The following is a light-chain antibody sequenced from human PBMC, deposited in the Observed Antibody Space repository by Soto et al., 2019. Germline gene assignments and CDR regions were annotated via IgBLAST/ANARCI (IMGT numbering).Light chain of an antibody. CDR2: AAS. Sequence: DIQMTQSPSSLSASVGDTVTITCRASQSISVHLNWYQQKPGKVPQLLIYAASNLQSGVPSSFSGSGSETDFALTISSLQPEDFATSYCQQSYITPYTFGQGTKLQIK. CDR1: QSISVH. V-gene: IGKV1-39*01. CDR3: QQSYITPYT. J-gene: IGKJ2*01.